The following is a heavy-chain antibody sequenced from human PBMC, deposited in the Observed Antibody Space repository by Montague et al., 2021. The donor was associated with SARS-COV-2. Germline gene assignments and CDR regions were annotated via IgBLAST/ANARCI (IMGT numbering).Heavy chain of an antibody. J-gene: IGHJ4*02. D-gene: IGHD5-24*01. CDR3: ARVFPRWLQFDPYFDY. V-gene: IGHV4-39*07. CDR1: GGSISSSSYY. Sequence: SETLSLTCTVSGGSISSSSYYWGWIRQPPGKGLEWIGSIYYSGSTNYNPSLKGRVTISVDTSKNQFSLKLSSVTAADTAVYYCARVFPRWLQFDPYFDYWGQGTLVTVPS. CDR2: IYYSGST.